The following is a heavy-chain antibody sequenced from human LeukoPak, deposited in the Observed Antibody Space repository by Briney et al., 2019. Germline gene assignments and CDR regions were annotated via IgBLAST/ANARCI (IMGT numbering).Heavy chain of an antibody. J-gene: IGHJ4*02. D-gene: IGHD4-17*01. CDR1: GFTFSSYW. CDR3: VRDHGDYYFDY. Sequence: GGSLRLSCAASGFTFSSYWMHWVRQGPGKGLVWVSRIKSDGTSTNYADSVKGRFTISGDNAKNTLYLQMNSLGVEDTAVYYCVRDHGDYYFDYWGQGTLVTVSS. V-gene: IGHV3-74*01. CDR2: IKSDGTST.